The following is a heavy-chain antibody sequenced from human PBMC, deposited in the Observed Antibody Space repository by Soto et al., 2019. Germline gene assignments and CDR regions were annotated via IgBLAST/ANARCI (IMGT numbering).Heavy chain of an antibody. D-gene: IGHD3-10*02. CDR3: ARGPSMLIRKNWFAP. CDR2: IYYSGST. CDR1: GGSISRGDYF. J-gene: IGHJ5*02. V-gene: IGHV4-30-4*01. Sequence: SETLSLTCSVSGGSISRGDYFWSWIRQPPRKGLEWIGYIYYSGSTYYNPSLKSRVTMSVDSSKNQFSLKLSSVTAADTAVYYCARGPSMLIRKNWFAPWGQGTLVTVSS.